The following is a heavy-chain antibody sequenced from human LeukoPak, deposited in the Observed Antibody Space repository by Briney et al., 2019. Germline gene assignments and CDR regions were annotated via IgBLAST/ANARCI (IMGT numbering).Heavy chain of an antibody. CDR2: IYYSGST. D-gene: IGHD3-10*01. CDR1: DGSISSGGYY. Sequence: PQTLSLTCTVSDGSISSGGYYWSWIRQHPGKGLEWIGYIYYSGSTYYNPSLKSRVTISVDTSKNQFSLKLSSVTAADTAVYYCARQGSGILWRGYGMDVWGKGTTVTVSS. J-gene: IGHJ6*04. CDR3: ARQGSGILWRGYGMDV. V-gene: IGHV4-31*03.